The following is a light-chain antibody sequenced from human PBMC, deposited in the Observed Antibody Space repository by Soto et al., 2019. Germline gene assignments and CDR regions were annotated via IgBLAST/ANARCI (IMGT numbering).Light chain of an antibody. J-gene: IGLJ1*01. V-gene: IGLV1-40*01. CDR3: QSYDSSLSGYV. CDR2: ANT. CDR1: SSNIGAGYD. Sequence: QSVLTQPPSVSGATGQRVTISCTGSSSNIGAGYDVHWYQQLPGTAPKLLIYANTNRPSGVPDRFSGSKSGTSASLAITGLRAEDEADYYCQSYDSSLSGYVFGTGTKVTVL.